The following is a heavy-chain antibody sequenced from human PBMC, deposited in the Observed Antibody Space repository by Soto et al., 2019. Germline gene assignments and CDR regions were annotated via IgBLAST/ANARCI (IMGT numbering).Heavy chain of an antibody. D-gene: IGHD3-10*01. CDR2: FYYSGST. J-gene: IGHJ4*02. Sequence: SETLSLTCPFSCGSISSSSYYLGFLRQPPGKGLEWIAHFYYSGSTYYNPSLKSRVTVSVDTPNNQFSLKLSSVTAADTAVYYCARADGGLFDFWGLGTLVTVSS. CDR3: ARADGGLFDF. V-gene: IGHV4-39*01. CDR1: CGSISSSSYY.